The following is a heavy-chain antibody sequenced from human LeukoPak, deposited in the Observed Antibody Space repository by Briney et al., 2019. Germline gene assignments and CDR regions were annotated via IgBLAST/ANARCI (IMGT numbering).Heavy chain of an antibody. CDR3: ARIGAVANENWFDP. D-gene: IGHD6-19*01. Sequence: SETLCLTCAVYGGSFSGYYWSWIRQPPGKGLEWIGEINHSGSTNYNPSLKSRVTISVDTSKNQFSLKLSSVTAADTAVYYCARIGAVANENWFDPWGQGTLVTVSS. CDR2: INHSGST. J-gene: IGHJ5*02. V-gene: IGHV4-34*01. CDR1: GGSFSGYY.